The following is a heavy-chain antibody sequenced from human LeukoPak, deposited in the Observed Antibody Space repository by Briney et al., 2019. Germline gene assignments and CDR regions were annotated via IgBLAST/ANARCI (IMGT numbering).Heavy chain of an antibody. Sequence: GGPLRLSCAASGFTFSTYWMGWLRQSPGKGLEWVANIHKDGSEKYYVDSLKGRFTISRDNAKNSLYLQMNSLRAEDTAVYYCARHGNRNFDCWGQGTLVTVSS. CDR2: IHKDGSEK. J-gene: IGHJ4*02. V-gene: IGHV3-7*05. CDR3: ARHGNRNFDC. D-gene: IGHD1-26*01. CDR1: GFTFSTYW.